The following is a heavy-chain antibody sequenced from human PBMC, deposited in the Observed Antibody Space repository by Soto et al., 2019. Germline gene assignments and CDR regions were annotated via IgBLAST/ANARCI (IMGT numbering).Heavy chain of an antibody. Sequence: GGSLRLSCAASGFTFSSYSMNWVRRAPGKGLEWVSSISSSSSYIYYADSVKGRFTISRDNAKNSLYLQMNSLRAEDTAVYYCARVVGLMVYADAFDIWGQGTMVTVS. D-gene: IGHD2-8*01. V-gene: IGHV3-21*01. J-gene: IGHJ3*02. CDR2: ISSSSSYI. CDR1: GFTFSSYS. CDR3: ARVVGLMVYADAFDI.